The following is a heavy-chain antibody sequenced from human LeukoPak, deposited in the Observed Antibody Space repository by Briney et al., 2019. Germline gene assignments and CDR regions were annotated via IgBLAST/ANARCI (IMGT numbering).Heavy chain of an antibody. CDR1: GLTFNSAW. Sequence: GSLRLSCAASGLTFNSAWMSWVRQAPGKGLEWVAQIKTETDGGTTDYAAPVKGRFTISRDGSKNMVFLQMNSLKTDDTALYYCTWSGLKIESWGQGTLVTVSS. D-gene: IGHD3-3*01. J-gene: IGHJ4*02. CDR3: TWSGLKIES. V-gene: IGHV3-15*01. CDR2: IKTETDGGTT.